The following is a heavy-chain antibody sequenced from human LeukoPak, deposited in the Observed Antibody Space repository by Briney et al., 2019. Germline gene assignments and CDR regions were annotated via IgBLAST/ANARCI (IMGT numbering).Heavy chain of an antibody. CDR3: ASSRLGRFDY. CDR1: GGSFSGYY. V-gene: IGHV4-59*01. Sequence: PSETLSLTCAVYGGSFSGYYWSWIRQPPGKGLEWIGYIYYSGSTNYNPSLKSRVTISVDTSKNQFSLKLSSVTAADTAVYYCASSRLGRFDYWGQGTLVTVSS. J-gene: IGHJ4*02. CDR2: IYYSGST. D-gene: IGHD2-2*01.